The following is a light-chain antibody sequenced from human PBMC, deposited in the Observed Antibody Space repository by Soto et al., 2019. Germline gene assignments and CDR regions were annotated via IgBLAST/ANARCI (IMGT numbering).Light chain of an antibody. V-gene: IGKV3-20*01. Sequence: EIMLTQSPGTLSLSPGERATLSCRASQSVSSSYLAWYQQKPGQAPRLLLYGASSRATGIPDRLSGSGSGTDFTLTISRLEPEDFAVYYCQHYSNSPPLTFGGSTKVEIK. CDR2: GAS. CDR3: QHYSNSPPLT. CDR1: QSVSSSY. J-gene: IGKJ4*01.